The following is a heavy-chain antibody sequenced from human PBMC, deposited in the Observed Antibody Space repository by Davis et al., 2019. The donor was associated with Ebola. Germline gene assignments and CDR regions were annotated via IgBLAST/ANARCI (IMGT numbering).Heavy chain of an antibody. CDR1: GLTFIKAW. D-gene: IGHD2/OR15-2a*01. J-gene: IGHJ3*02. CDR2: IKSKTEGATT. Sequence: GESLNISCAASGLTFIKAWLTWVRQAPGRGLEWVGRIKSKTEGATTDYAAPVKGRFIISRDDSKNTVHLQMNSLKTEDSAVYYCTAGFCTSTSCHWDDAFDIWGHGTMVTVSS. V-gene: IGHV3-15*01. CDR3: TAGFCTSTSCHWDDAFDI.